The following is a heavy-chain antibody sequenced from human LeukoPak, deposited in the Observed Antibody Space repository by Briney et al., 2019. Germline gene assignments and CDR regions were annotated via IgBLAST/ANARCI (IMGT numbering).Heavy chain of an antibody. Sequence: ASVKVSCKASGYTFTRYGISWVRQAPGQGLEWMGWISAYNGNTNYAQKLQGRVTMTTDTSTSTAYMELRSLRSGDTAVYYCARGITGNTSPIYYYYYMDVWGKGTTVTVSS. J-gene: IGHJ6*03. CDR3: ARGITGNTSPIYYYYYMDV. CDR2: ISAYNGNT. D-gene: IGHD1-20*01. V-gene: IGHV1-18*01. CDR1: GYTFTRYG.